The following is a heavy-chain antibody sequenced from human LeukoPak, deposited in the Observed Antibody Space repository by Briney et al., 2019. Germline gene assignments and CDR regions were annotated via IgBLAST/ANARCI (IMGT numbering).Heavy chain of an antibody. CDR3: ARDMGIAVAGTRPWFDP. CDR2: IIPIFGTA. D-gene: IGHD6-19*01. V-gene: IGHV1-69*01. CDR1: GGTFSSYA. Sequence: GSSVKVSCKASGGTFSSYAISWVRQVPGQGLEWMGGIIPIFGTANYAQKFQGRVTITADESTSTAYMELSSLRSEDTAVYYCARDMGIAVAGTRPWFDPWGQGTLVTVSS. J-gene: IGHJ5*02.